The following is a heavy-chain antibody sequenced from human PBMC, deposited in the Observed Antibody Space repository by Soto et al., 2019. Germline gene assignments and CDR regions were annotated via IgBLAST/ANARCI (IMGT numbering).Heavy chain of an antibody. J-gene: IGHJ5*02. Sequence: GGSLRLSCAASGFTFSSYAMSWVRQAPGKGLEWVSAISGSGGSTYYADSVKGRFTISRDNSKNTLYLQMNSLRAEDTAVYYCAKDRTDYGDYAWFDPWGQGTLVTVSS. CDR2: ISGSGGST. CDR3: AKDRTDYGDYAWFDP. CDR1: GFTFSSYA. V-gene: IGHV3-23*01. D-gene: IGHD4-17*01.